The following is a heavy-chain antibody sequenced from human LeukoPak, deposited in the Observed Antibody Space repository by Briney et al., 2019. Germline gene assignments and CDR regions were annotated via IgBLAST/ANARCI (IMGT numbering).Heavy chain of an antibody. V-gene: IGHV1-18*01. CDR2: ISPYNGNT. CDR1: GYYFTIVG. J-gene: IGHJ4*02. Sequence: ASVKDSSMASGYYFTIVGSTCVPRAPGQGLEWMGWISPYNGNTRYAQKFQGRVAMTTDTSTTTAYMELRGLRFNDTAVYYCARAGPGSGWYFDYWGQGTLVTVSS. CDR3: ARAGPGSGWYFDY. D-gene: IGHD6-19*01.